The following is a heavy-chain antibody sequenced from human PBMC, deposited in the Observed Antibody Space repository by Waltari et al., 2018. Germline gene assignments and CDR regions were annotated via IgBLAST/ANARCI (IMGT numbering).Heavy chain of an antibody. J-gene: IGHJ6*02. D-gene: IGHD2-2*01. V-gene: IGHV3-33*01. CDR3: AREAMPLGDYGMDV. CDR2: IWYDGSKK. CDR1: GFTFSSYG. Sequence: QVQLVESGGGVVQPGRSLRLSCAASGFTFSSYGMHWVRQAPGKGLEWVAVIWYDGSKKYYADSVKGRFTISRDNSKNTLYLQMNSLKTEDTAVYYCAREAMPLGDYGMDVWGQGTTVTVSS.